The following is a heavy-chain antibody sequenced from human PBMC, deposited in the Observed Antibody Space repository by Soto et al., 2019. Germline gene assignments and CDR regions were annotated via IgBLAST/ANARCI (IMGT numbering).Heavy chain of an antibody. J-gene: IGHJ4*02. Sequence: PGESLKISCQGTGYSFTSYWIAWVRQMPGKGLEWMGIIYPGDSHTRYSPSFQGQVTISADKSISAAYLQWSSLKASDTAMYYCARQGKAFGDLFDSYWGQGTLVTVSS. CDR3: ARQGKAFGDLFDSY. D-gene: IGHD3-10*01. CDR1: GYSFTSYW. V-gene: IGHV5-51*01. CDR2: IYPGDSHT.